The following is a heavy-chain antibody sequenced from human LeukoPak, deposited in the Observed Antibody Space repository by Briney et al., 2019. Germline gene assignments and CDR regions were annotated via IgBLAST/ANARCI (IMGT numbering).Heavy chain of an antibody. CDR2: IYHSGST. CDR3: ARAPMWELAGFDY. CDR1: GGSISSGGCY. D-gene: IGHD1-26*01. V-gene: IGHV4-30-2*01. J-gene: IGHJ4*02. Sequence: SETLSLTCTVSGGSISSGGCYWSWIRQPPGKGLEWIGYIYHSGSTYYNPSLKSRVTISVDRSKNQFSLKLSSVTAADTAVYYCARAPMWELAGFDYWGQGTLVTVSS.